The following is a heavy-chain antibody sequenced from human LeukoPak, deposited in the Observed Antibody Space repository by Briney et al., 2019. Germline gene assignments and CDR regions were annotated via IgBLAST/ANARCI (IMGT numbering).Heavy chain of an antibody. CDR1: GASISSHY. J-gene: IGHJ5*02. V-gene: IGHV4-59*11. CDR3: AKIEVGRFDP. D-gene: IGHD1-26*01. CDR2: IYDRGST. Sequence: SETLSLTCTVTGASISSHYWCWMRQTPGTGLEWIGDIYDRGSTTHNPSLKSRVSISVDTSRNQFSLNLRSVTAADTAVYYCAKIEVGRFDPWGQGTLVTVSS.